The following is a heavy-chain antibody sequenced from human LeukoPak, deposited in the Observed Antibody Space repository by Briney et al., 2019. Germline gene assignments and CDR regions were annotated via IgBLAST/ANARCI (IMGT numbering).Heavy chain of an antibody. Sequence: SETLSLTCAVYGGSFSVYYCSWIRQPPGKGLEWIGEINHSGSTNYNPSLKSRVTISVDTSKNQFSLKLSSVTAADTAVYYCARSPVAAIDYWGQGTLVTVS. J-gene: IGHJ4*02. CDR1: GGSFSVYY. D-gene: IGHD2-15*01. CDR3: ARSPVAAIDY. CDR2: INHSGST. V-gene: IGHV4-34*01.